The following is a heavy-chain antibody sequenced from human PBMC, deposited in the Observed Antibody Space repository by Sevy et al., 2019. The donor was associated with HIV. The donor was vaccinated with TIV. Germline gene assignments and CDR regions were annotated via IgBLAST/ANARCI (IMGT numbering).Heavy chain of an antibody. CDR3: AREGCTKPHDY. CDR2: LSFGCGEI. CDR1: GFTFSKYS. D-gene: IGHD2-8*01. J-gene: IGHJ4*02. V-gene: IGHV3-23*01. Sequence: GRSLRLSCAASGFTFSKYSMSWVRQPPGKGLEWVSTLSFGCGEINYADSVKGRFTISRENSKSSVYLQMNNLRPEDTAVYYCAREGCTKPHDYWGQGTLVTVSS.